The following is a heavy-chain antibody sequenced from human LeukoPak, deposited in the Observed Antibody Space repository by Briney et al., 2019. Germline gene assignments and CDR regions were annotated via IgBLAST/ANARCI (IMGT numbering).Heavy chain of an antibody. V-gene: IGHV1-2*02. D-gene: IGHD3-22*01. Sequence: ASVTVSCKASGYTFTGYYMHWVRQAPGQGLEWMGWINPNSGGTNYAQKFQGRVTMTRDTSISTAYMELSRLRSDDTAVYYCARVFYYDSSGLFDYWGQGTLVTVSS. CDR2: INPNSGGT. CDR3: ARVFYYDSSGLFDY. CDR1: GYTFTGYY. J-gene: IGHJ4*02.